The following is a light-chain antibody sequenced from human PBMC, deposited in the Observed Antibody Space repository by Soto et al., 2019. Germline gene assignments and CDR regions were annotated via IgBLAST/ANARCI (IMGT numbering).Light chain of an antibody. CDR3: QQYNSYWT. CDR1: QRVSTW. Sequence: DIQMTQSPSTLSASLGDRVSISCRASQRVSTWLAWYQQKPGKAPKLLIYDASRLESGVPSRFSGSGSGTEFTLTISSLQPEDFATYYCQQYNSYWTFGQGTKVDIK. CDR2: DAS. J-gene: IGKJ1*01. V-gene: IGKV1-5*01.